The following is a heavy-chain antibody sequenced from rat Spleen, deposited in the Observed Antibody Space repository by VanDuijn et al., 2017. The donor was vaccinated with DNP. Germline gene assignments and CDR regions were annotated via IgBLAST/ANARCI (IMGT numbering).Heavy chain of an antibody. CDR1: GFTFSDYY. CDR2: ISYEGSST. V-gene: IGHV5-20*01. CDR3: TTGWDTYWYFDF. J-gene: IGHJ1*01. D-gene: IGHD2-2*01. Sequence: EVQLVESGGGLVQPGRSLKLSCVASGFTFSDYYMAWVRQAPKKGLEWVASISYEGSSTYYRDSVKGRFTISRDNAKSSLYLQMDSLRSEDTATYYCTTGWDTYWYFDFWGPGTMVTVSS.